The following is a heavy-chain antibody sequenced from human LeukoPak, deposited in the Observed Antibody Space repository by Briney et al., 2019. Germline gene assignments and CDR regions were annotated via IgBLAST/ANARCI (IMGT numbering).Heavy chain of an antibody. V-gene: IGHV4-34*01. CDR3: ARRDDDSSGYYYYYYGMDV. CDR1: GGSFSGYY. Sequence: SETLSLTCAVYGGSFSGYYWSWIRQPPGKGLEWIGEINHSGSTNYNPSLKSRVTISVDTSKNQFSLKLSSVTAADTAVYYCARRDDDSSGYYYYYYGMDVWGQGTTVTVSS. CDR2: INHSGST. D-gene: IGHD3-22*01. J-gene: IGHJ6*02.